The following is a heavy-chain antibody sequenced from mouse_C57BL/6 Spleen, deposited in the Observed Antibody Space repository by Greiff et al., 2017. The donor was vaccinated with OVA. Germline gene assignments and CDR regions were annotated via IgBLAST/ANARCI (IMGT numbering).Heavy chain of an antibody. V-gene: IGHV1-80*01. Sequence: VQLQQSGAELVKPGASVKISCKASGYAFSSYWLNWVKQRPGKGLEWIGQIYPGDGDTNYNGKFKGKATLTADKSSSPAYMQLSSLTSEDSAVYFCARRGDGYFYFDYWGQGTTLTVSS. J-gene: IGHJ2*01. CDR2: IYPGDGDT. CDR3: ARRGDGYFYFDY. D-gene: IGHD2-3*01. CDR1: GYAFSSYW.